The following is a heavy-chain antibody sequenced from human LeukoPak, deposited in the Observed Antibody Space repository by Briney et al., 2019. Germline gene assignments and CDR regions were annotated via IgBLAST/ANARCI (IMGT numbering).Heavy chain of an antibody. V-gene: IGHV3-21*01. CDR1: GFTFSSYS. J-gene: IGHJ4*02. CDR3: AREGGGYSFDFDY. CDR2: ISSSSSYI. Sequence: GGSLRVSCAASGFTFSSYSMNWVRQAPGKGLEWVSSISSSSSYIYYADSVKGRFTISRDIAKNSLYLQMNSLRAEDTAVYYCAREGGGYSFDFDYWGQGTLVTVSS. D-gene: IGHD5-18*01.